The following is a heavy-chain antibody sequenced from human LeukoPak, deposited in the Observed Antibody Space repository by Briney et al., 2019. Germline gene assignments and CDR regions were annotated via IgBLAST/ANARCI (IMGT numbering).Heavy chain of an antibody. V-gene: IGHV3-66*01. D-gene: IGHD2-2*02. Sequence: GGSLRLSCAASGFTVSSNYMSWVRQAPGKGLEWVSVIYSGGSTYYADSVKGRFTISRDNSKNTLYLQMNSLRAEDTAVYYCARGGRRYCSSTSCYIGAFDIWGQGTMVTVSS. CDR1: GFTVSSNY. J-gene: IGHJ3*02. CDR2: IYSGGST. CDR3: ARGGRRYCSSTSCYIGAFDI.